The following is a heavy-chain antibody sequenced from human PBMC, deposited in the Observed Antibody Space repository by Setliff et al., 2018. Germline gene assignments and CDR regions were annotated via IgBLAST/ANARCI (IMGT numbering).Heavy chain of an antibody. V-gene: IGHV4-61*02. D-gene: IGHD3-10*01. CDR2: IYTSGST. Sequence: SETLSLTCTVSGGSVSSGSYYWSWIRQPAGKGLEWIGRIYTSGSTNYNPSLKSRVAISVDTSKTQFSLRLSSVTAADTAVYYCAASRAYTGAVEEWFLPKTFDFWGQGSPVTVSS. CDR3: AASRAYTGAVEEWFLPKTFDF. J-gene: IGHJ4*02. CDR1: GGSVSSGSYY.